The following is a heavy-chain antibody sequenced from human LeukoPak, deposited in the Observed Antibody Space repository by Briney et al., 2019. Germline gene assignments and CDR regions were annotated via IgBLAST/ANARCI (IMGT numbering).Heavy chain of an antibody. CDR1: GGSINSYY. V-gene: IGHV4-59*01. Sequence: SETLSLTCTVSGGSINSYYWSWIRQSPGKGLEWIGYIYYSGSTNYNPSLKSRVTISVDTSKNEFSLKLSSVTAADTAVYYCARRKYYFDYWGQGTLVTVSS. J-gene: IGHJ4*02. CDR2: IYYSGST. CDR3: ARRKYYFDY.